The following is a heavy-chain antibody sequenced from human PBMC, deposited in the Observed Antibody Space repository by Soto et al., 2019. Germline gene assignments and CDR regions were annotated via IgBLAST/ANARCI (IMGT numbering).Heavy chain of an antibody. J-gene: IGHJ3*02. CDR3: ARDQDDSSDAFDI. Sequence: QPGGSLRLSCAASGITFCNYWMTWVRQAPGKGLEWVANIKQDGSEKYYVDSVKGRFTISRDNAKNSLYLQMNSLRAEDTAVYYCARDQDDSSDAFDIWGQGTMVTVSS. V-gene: IGHV3-7*01. CDR1: GITFCNYW. D-gene: IGHD3-3*01. CDR2: IKQDGSEK.